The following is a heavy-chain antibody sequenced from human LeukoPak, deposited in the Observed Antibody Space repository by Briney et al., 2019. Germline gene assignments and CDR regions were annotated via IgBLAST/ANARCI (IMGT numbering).Heavy chain of an antibody. CDR1: GFTFSSYG. Sequence: PGGSLRLSCAASGFTFSSYGMHWVRQAPGKGLEWVAVISYDGSNKYYADSVKGRFTISRDNSKNTLYLQMNSLRAEDTAVYYCAKPITFYREWELNDYWGQGTLVTVSS. D-gene: IGHD1-26*01. CDR2: ISYDGSNK. J-gene: IGHJ4*02. CDR3: AKPITFYREWELNDY. V-gene: IGHV3-30*18.